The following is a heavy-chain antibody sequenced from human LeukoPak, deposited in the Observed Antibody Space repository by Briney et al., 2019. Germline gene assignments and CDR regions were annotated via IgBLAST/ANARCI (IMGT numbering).Heavy chain of an antibody. CDR3: ARHRDIVATYFDY. CDR2: IYYSGST. J-gene: IGHJ4*02. V-gene: IGHV4-39*01. Sequence: SETLSLTCTVSGGPISSSSYYWGWIRQPPGKGLEWIGSIYYSGSTYYNPSLKSRVTISVDTSKNQFSLKLSSVTAADTAVYYCARHRDIVATYFDYWGQGTLVTVSS. CDR1: GGPISSSSYY. D-gene: IGHD5-12*01.